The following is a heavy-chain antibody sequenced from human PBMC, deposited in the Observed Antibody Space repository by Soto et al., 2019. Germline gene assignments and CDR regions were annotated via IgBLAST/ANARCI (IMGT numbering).Heavy chain of an antibody. V-gene: IGHV4-34*01. D-gene: IGHD4-17*01. CDR2: INHSGST. J-gene: IGHJ4*02. Sequence: SETLSLTCAVYGGSFSGYYWSWIRQPPGKGLEWIGEINHSGSTNYNPSLKSRVTISVDTPKNQFSLKLSSVTAADTAVYYCASPEPGRYGDFGYWGQGTLVTVSS. CDR3: ASPEPGRYGDFGY. CDR1: GGSFSGYY.